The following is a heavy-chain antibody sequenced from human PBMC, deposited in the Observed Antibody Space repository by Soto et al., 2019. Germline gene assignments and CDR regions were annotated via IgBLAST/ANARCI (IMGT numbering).Heavy chain of an antibody. CDR1: GFTFNTYG. Sequence: GGSLRLSCAASGFTFNTYGMHWVRQAPGKGLEWVAVISYDGSDKYYADSVKGRFIISRDNSKNTLYLQMNSLRAEDTAIYYCAFFLKFYGHSRDPHSFYHDV. CDR3: AFFLKFYGHSRDPHSFYHDV. D-gene: IGHD3-16*01. CDR2: ISYDGSDK. V-gene: IGHV3-30*03. J-gene: IGHJ6*01.